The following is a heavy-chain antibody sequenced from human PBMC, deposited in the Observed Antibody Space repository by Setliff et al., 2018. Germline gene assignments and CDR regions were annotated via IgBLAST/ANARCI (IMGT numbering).Heavy chain of an antibody. Sequence: GGSLRLSCAASGFTFSSYAMTWVRQAPGKGLERVSAISGRGDSTFYEDAVKGRFTISRDNSKNTVYLDVNSLRAEDTAVYHCTRDQDYYGMDVWGQGTTVTVSS. J-gene: IGHJ6*02. CDR1: GFTFSSYA. V-gene: IGHV3-23*01. CDR3: TRDQDYYGMDV. CDR2: ISGRGDST.